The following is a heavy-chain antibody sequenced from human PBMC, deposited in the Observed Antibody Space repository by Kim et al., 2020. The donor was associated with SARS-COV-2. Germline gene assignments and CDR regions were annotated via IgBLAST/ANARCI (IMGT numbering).Heavy chain of an antibody. D-gene: IGHD6-19*01. V-gene: IGHV1-69*01. Sequence: NYAQKFQGRVTITADESTSTAYMELSSLRSEDTAVYYCARTGYSSGYFDYWGQGTLVTVSS. J-gene: IGHJ4*02. CDR3: ARTGYSSGYFDY.